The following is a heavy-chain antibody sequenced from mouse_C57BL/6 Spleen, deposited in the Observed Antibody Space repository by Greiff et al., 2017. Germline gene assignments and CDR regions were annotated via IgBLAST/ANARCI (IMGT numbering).Heavy chain of an antibody. CDR1: GYTFTSYW. D-gene: IGHD3-2*02. V-gene: IGHV1-55*01. CDR3: ARFVETAQATSYFYY. CDR2: IYPGSGST. Sequence: QVQLQQPGAELVKPGASVKMSCKASGYTFTSYWITWVKQRPGQGLEWLGDIYPGSGSTNYNAKFKSKATLTVDTSSSTAYMQLSSLTSEDSAVYYCARFVETAQATSYFYYWGQGTTLTVSS. J-gene: IGHJ2*01.